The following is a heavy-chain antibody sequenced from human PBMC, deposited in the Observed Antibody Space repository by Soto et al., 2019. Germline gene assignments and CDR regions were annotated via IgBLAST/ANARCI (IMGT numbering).Heavy chain of an antibody. J-gene: IGHJ6*03. CDR3: ARGSTVTWAYYYYYYMDV. V-gene: IGHV1-8*01. CDR1: GYTFTSYD. D-gene: IGHD4-17*01. CDR2: MNPNSGNT. Sequence: ASVKVACKASGYTFTSYDINWVRQATGQGLEWMGWMNPNSGNTGYAQKFQGRVTMTRNTSISTAYMELSSLRSEDTAVYYCARGSTVTWAYYYYYYMDVWGEGTTVTVSS.